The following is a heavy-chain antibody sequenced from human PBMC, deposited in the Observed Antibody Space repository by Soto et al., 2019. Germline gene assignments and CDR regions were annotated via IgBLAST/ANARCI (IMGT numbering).Heavy chain of an antibody. Sequence: GGSLRLSCAASGFTFSSYEMNWVRQAPGKGLEWVSYISSSGSTIYYADSVKGRFTISRDNSKNSLYLQMNSLRAEDTAVYYCARSMIVVVIHYYYGMDVWGQGTTVTVSS. CDR3: ARSMIVVVIHYYYGMDV. D-gene: IGHD3-22*01. CDR2: ISSSGSTI. CDR1: GFTFSSYE. J-gene: IGHJ6*02. V-gene: IGHV3-48*03.